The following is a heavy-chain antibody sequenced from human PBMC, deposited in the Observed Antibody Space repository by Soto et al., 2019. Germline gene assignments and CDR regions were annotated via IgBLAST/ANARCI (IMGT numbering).Heavy chain of an antibody. J-gene: IGHJ3*01. Sequence: EVQLEETGGGLVQPGGSLRLSCAASGFTVNSNHMSWVRQAPGKGLEWVSLIYSAGRTHYAAYVKGRFTVSRDNSENRRFLQMNTLEVGDTAVYYCARDYLGSGWPRIGFDVWGLGTMVTVSS. CDR2: IYSAGRT. CDR1: GFTVNSNH. V-gene: IGHV3-53*02. D-gene: IGHD6-25*01. CDR3: ARDYLGSGWPRIGFDV.